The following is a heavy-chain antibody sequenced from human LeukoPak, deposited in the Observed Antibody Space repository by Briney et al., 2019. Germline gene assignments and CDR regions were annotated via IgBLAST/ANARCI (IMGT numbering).Heavy chain of an antibody. D-gene: IGHD2-15*01. CDR1: SGFISSYY. J-gene: IGHJ5*02. V-gene: IGHV4-59*01. CDR3: ARGESGGSGWFDP. Sequence: SETLSLTCSVSSGFISSYYWTWIRQSPGKGLEWIGYIYYTGSTSYNPSLQSRVTISVDTSKNQFSLRLNSVTAADTAVYYCARGESGGSGWFDPWGQGTLVTVSS. CDR2: IYYTGST.